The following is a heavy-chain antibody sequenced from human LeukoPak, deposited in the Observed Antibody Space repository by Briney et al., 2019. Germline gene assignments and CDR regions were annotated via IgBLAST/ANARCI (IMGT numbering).Heavy chain of an antibody. V-gene: IGHV3-15*01. CDR3: TTDWLWGTAAGTFDY. CDR1: GFTFSNVW. D-gene: IGHD6-13*01. Sequence: PGGSLRLSCAASGFTFSNVWMSWVRQVPGKGLEWVGRIISISGGGTSDYPAPVKGRFTISRDDSKNTVYLQMNSLKTEDTAVYYCTTDWLWGTAAGTFDYWGHGTLVTVSS. J-gene: IGHJ4*01. CDR2: IISISGGGTS.